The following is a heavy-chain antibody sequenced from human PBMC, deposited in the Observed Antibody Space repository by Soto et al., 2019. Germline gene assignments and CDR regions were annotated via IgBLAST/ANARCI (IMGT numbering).Heavy chain of an antibody. J-gene: IGHJ4*02. CDR2: IYYSGST. CDR1: GGFLSRGDYF. V-gene: IGHV4-30-4*01. CDR3: AKALVQYFYERSRSSDY. Sequence: SEALSLTWSVSGGFLSRGDYFWGWVRQPPRKGLEWIGYIYYSGSTYYNPSLKSRITISVETSKNQFSMKVSSVTAADTAVYYCAKALVQYFYERSRSSDYWGQGTLVTLS. D-gene: IGHD3-22*01.